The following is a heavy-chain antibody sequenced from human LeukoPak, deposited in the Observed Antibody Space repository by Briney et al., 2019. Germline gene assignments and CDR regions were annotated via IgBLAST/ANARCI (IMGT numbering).Heavy chain of an antibody. CDR2: IYSGGNT. Sequence: PGGSLRLSCAASGFNVSSNYMSWVRQAPGKGMEGASVIYSGGNTYYADSVKGRFTISKDSSKNTLYLQMSSLRAEDTAVYYCARGSQESGSYYLGDWGQGTLVTVSS. CDR1: GFNVSSNY. V-gene: IGHV3-53*01. CDR3: ARGSQESGSYYLGD. D-gene: IGHD3-10*01. J-gene: IGHJ4*02.